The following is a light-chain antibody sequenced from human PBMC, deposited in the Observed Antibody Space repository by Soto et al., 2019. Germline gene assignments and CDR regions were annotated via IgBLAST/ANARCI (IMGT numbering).Light chain of an antibody. CDR1: SSDIGNYYNY. CDR2: GVT. J-gene: IGLJ1*01. CDR3: LSYTTSATYV. Sequence: QSVLTQPASVSGSPGQSITISCTGTSSDIGNYYNYVSWYQQHPGKAPKVVIYGVTNRPSGVSSRFSGSKSGSTASLTISGLQAEDEADYYCLSYTTSATYVLGTGTKVTVL. V-gene: IGLV2-14*01.